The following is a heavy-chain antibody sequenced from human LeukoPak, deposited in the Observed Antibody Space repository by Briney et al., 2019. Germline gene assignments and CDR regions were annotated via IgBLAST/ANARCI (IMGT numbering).Heavy chain of an antibody. CDR3: ARDLVQLWSKDY. CDR2: ISSSGRNI. V-gene: IGHV3-48*03. D-gene: IGHD5-18*01. CDR1: GFTFSNYE. Sequence: PWGSQRLSCAASGFTFSNYELNWVRQAPGKGLEWVSYISSSGRNIYYADSVNGRFTISRDNAKNSLYLQMNSLRAEDTAVYYCARDLVQLWSKDYWGQGTLVSASS. J-gene: IGHJ4*02.